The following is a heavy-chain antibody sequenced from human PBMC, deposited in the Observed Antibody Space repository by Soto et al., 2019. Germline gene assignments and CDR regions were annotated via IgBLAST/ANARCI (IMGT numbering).Heavy chain of an antibody. CDR2: IIPIYGTA. Sequence: QVQLVQSGAEVKKPGSSVKVSCKASGGTFSSYAISWVRQAPGQGLEWMGGIIPIYGTANYAQKFQGRVTITADESTSTAYMELCSLRSEATAVYYCARSQGSSTSLEIYYYYYYGMDVWGQGTTVTVSS. D-gene: IGHD2-2*01. V-gene: IGHV1-69*01. J-gene: IGHJ6*02. CDR3: ARSQGSSTSLEIYYYYYYGMDV. CDR1: GGTFSSYA.